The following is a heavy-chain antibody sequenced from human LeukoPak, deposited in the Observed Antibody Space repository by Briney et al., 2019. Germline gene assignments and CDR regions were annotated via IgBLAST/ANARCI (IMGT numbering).Heavy chain of an antibody. CDR2: TSAYNGNT. Sequence: ASVKVSCKASGCTFTSYGISWVRQAPGQGLEWMGWTSAYNGNTKYAQKLQGRVTMTTDTSTSTAYMELRSLRSDDTAVYYCAREKWEDSSGYYLVYWGQGTLVTVSS. V-gene: IGHV1-18*01. CDR3: AREKWEDSSGYYLVY. J-gene: IGHJ4*02. D-gene: IGHD3-22*01. CDR1: GCTFTSYG.